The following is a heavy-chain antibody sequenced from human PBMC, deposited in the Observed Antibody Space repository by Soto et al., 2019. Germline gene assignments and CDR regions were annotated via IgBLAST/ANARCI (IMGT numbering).Heavy chain of an antibody. D-gene: IGHD6-13*01. J-gene: IGHJ4*02. CDR2: IWYDGSNK. V-gene: IGHV3-33*01. CDR3: ARGDSSSWMPFDY. Sequence: QVQLVESGGGVVQPGRSLRLSCAASGFTFSSYGMHCVRQAPGKGLEWVAVIWYDGSNKYYADSVKGRFTISRDNSKNTLYLQMNSLRAEDTAVYYCARGDSSSWMPFDYWGQGTLVTVSS. CDR1: GFTFSSYG.